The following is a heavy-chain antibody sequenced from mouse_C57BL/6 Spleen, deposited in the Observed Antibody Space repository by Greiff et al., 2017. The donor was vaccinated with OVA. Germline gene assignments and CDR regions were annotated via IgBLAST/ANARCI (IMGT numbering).Heavy chain of an antibody. D-gene: IGHD1-1*01. CDR1: GYTFTSYW. CDR3: AIGITTVPYWYFDV. V-gene: IGHV1-74*01. CDR2: IHPSDSDT. J-gene: IGHJ1*03. Sequence: QVQLQQPGAELVKPGASVKVSCKASGYTFTSYWMHWVKQRPGQGLEWIGRIHPSDSDTNYNQKFKGKATLTVDKSSSTAYMQLSSLTSEDSAVYYCAIGITTVPYWYFDVWGTGTTVTVSS.